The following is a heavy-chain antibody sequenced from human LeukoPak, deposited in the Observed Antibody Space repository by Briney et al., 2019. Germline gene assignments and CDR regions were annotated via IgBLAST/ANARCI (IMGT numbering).Heavy chain of an antibody. CDR1: GFTFSGYS. J-gene: IGHJ4*02. V-gene: IGHV3-48*04. CDR3: GRYSYGYGSRLGY. D-gene: IGHD5-18*01. Sequence: PGGSLRLSCAASGFTFSGYSMSWVRQAPGKGLEWVSYISSSGSTIYYADSVKGRFTISRDNAENSLYLQMNSLRAEDTAVYYCGRYSYGYGSRLGYWGQGTLVTVSS. CDR2: ISSSGSTI.